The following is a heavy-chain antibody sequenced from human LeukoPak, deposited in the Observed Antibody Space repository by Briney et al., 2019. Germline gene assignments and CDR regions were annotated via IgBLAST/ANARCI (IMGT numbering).Heavy chain of an antibody. CDR1: GYTFTSYY. V-gene: IGHV1-46*01. J-gene: IGHJ4*02. D-gene: IGHD1-26*01. CDR2: INPSGGST. CDR3: ARDTVGATAGY. Sequence: GASVKVSCKASGYTFTSYYMHWVRQAPGQGLEGMGIINPSGGSTSYAQKFQGRVTMTRDTSTSTVYMELSSLRSEDTAVYYCARDTVGATAGYWGQGTLVTVSS.